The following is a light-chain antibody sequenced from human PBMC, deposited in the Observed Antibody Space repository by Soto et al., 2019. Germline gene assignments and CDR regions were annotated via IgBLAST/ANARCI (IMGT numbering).Light chain of an antibody. CDR3: QQYGSSPQM. Sequence: EIVLTQSPGTLSLSPGEGATLSCRASQSVSSNYLAWYQKKPGQAPRLLIYGASSRATGIPDRFSGSGYGTDFTLTISILEPEDFAVYYCQQYGSSPQMFGQGTKVEIK. V-gene: IGKV3-20*01. CDR2: GAS. J-gene: IGKJ1*01. CDR1: QSVSSNY.